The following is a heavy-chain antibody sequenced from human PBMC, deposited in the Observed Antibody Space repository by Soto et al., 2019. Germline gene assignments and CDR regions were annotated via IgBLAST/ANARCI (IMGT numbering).Heavy chain of an antibody. CDR1: GGSISDFSYY. CDR2: IFYSGNT. J-gene: IGHJ4*02. CDR3: ARGDYSDY. V-gene: IGHV4-39*01. Sequence: QLQLQESGPGLVKPSETLSLTCTVSGGSISDFSYYWAWIRQPPGMGLEWIGSIFYSGNTYYNPSLKSRLTISVDTSKDQFSLNLTSVTAADSAVYYFARGDYSDYWGQGTLVTVSS.